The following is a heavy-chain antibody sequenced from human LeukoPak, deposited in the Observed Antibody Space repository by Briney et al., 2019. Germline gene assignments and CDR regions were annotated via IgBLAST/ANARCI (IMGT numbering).Heavy chain of an antibody. CDR3: ARQYRHQPD. CDR1: GYTLTELS. D-gene: IGHD2-2*01. Sequence: ASVKVSCTVSGYTLTELSMHWVRQATGQGLEWMGWMNANSGKTGYAQKFQDRFTMTWDTSIGTAYMELSSLRSDDTAVYYCARQYRHQPDWGQGTLVTVS. J-gene: IGHJ4*02. V-gene: IGHV1-8*01. CDR2: MNANSGKT.